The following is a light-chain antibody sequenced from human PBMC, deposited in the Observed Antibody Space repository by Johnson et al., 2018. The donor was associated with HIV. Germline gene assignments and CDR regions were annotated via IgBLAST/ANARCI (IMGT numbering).Light chain of an antibody. CDR2: ENY. V-gene: IGLV1-51*02. CDR3: GAWDSRLSVCV. J-gene: IGLJ1*01. Sequence: QSALTQPPSVSAAPGQNVNISCSGSSSNIGDNFVSWYQQFPGAAPKLLIFENYKRPSGIPDRFSGSRSGTSATLAITGLQTGDEADYYCGAWDSRLSVCVFGPGTKVTVL. CDR1: SSNIGDNF.